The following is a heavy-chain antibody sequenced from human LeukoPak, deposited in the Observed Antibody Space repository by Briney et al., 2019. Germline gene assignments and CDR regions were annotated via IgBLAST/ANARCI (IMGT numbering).Heavy chain of an antibody. CDR1: GGTFSSCA. Sequence: ASVKVSCKASGGTFSSCATSWVRQAPGQGLEWMGGIIPIFGTANYAQKFQGRVTITTDESTSTAYMELSSLRSEDTAVYYCARAKVLGLYNWFDPWGQGTLVTVSS. J-gene: IGHJ5*02. V-gene: IGHV1-69*05. CDR2: IIPIFGTA. CDR3: ARAKVLGLYNWFDP.